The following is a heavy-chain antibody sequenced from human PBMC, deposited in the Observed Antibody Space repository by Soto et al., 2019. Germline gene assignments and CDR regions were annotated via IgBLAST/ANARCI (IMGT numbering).Heavy chain of an antibody. D-gene: IGHD7-27*01. CDR2: ISGDASST. J-gene: IGHJ4*02. V-gene: IGHV3-74*01. CDR1: GFTFSDNW. Sequence: EAKVVESGGGLVQPGGSLRLSCAASGFTFSDNWMHWVRQHPGKGPVWVSRISGDASSTSYADSVKGRFTIPRDSAKNTVYVQMDSLRVEDTAVYYCTRGGTRTTYWGLFDSWGQGPLVTVSS. CDR3: TRGGTRTTYWGLFDS.